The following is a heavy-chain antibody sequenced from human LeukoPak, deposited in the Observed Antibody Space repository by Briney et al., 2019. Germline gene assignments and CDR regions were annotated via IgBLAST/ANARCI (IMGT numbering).Heavy chain of an antibody. Sequence: PGGSLRLSCAASGFTFSNHAMTWVRQAPGKGLEWVSTINISGGSTFYADSVKGRFTISRDNSKNTLSLQMNSLRAEDTAIYYCAKGESKDCLNYFDYLNYFDHWGQGALVTVSS. CDR2: INISGGST. J-gene: IGHJ4*02. CDR3: AKGESKDCLNYFDYLNYFDH. CDR1: GFTFSNHA. V-gene: IGHV3-23*01. D-gene: IGHD2/OR15-2a*01.